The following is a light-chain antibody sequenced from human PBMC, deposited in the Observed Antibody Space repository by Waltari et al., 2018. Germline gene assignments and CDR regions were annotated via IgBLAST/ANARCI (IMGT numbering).Light chain of an antibody. CDR3: SSYAGSNNRV. CDR2: EVS. Sequence: QSALTQPPSASGSPGPSVTISCTGTSSDVGGYNYVSWFQHHPGKAPKLMIYEVSKRPSGVPDRFSGSKSGNTASLTVSGLQAEDEADYYCSSYAGSNNRVFGTGTKVTVL. V-gene: IGLV2-8*01. CDR1: SSDVGGYNY. J-gene: IGLJ1*01.